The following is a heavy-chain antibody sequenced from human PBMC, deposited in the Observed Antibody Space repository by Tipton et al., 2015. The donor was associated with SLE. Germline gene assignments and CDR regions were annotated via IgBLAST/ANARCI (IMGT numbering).Heavy chain of an antibody. CDR1: GGSINSGGYY. J-gene: IGHJ4*02. V-gene: IGHV4-61*08. CDR3: ARGRFSPDY. Sequence: TLSLTCTVSGGSINSGGYYWSWIRQHPGKGLEWIGQIHSSGSTSYNPSLKSRVSISVDTSKNQFSLKLSSVTAADTAVYYCARGRFSPDYWGQGTLVTVSS. D-gene: IGHD3-3*01. CDR2: IHSSGST.